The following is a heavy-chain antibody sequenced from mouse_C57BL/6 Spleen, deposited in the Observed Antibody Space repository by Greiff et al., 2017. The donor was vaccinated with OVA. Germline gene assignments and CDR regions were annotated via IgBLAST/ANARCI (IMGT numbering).Heavy chain of an antibody. Sequence: EVNVVESGGGLVKPGGSLKLSCAASGFTFSSYAMSWVRQTPEKRLEWVATISDGGSYTYYPDNVKGRFTISRDNAKNNLYLQMSHLKSEDTAMYYCARDSPYYAFDYWGQGTTLTVSS. V-gene: IGHV5-4*01. J-gene: IGHJ2*01. CDR1: GFTFSSYA. CDR2: ISDGGSYT. D-gene: IGHD1-1*01. CDR3: ARDSPYYAFDY.